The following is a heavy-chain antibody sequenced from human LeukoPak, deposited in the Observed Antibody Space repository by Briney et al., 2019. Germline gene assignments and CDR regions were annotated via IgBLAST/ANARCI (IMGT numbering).Heavy chain of an antibody. CDR3: ATGRDILTGYYPSYMDV. J-gene: IGHJ6*03. V-gene: IGHV4-59*01. D-gene: IGHD3-9*01. Sequence: SETLSLTCTVSGGSISSNYWSWIRQPPGKGLEWIGYIYYSGSTNYNPSLKSRVTISVDTSKNQFSLKLSSVTAADTAVYYCATGRDILTGYYPSYMDVWGKGTTVTVSS. CDR2: IYYSGST. CDR1: GGSISSNY.